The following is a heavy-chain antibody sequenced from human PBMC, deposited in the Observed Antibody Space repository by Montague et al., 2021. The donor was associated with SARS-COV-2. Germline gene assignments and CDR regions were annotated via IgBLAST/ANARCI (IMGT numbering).Heavy chain of an antibody. CDR3: ARASITIFGVADYGMDV. Sequence: TLSLTCTVSGGSISSGSYYWSWIRQPAGKGLEWIGRIYTSGSTNYNPSLKSRATISVDTSKNQFSLKLSSVTAADTAVYYCARASITIFGVADYGMDVWGQGTTVTVSS. CDR1: GGSISSGSYY. CDR2: IYTSGST. J-gene: IGHJ6*02. D-gene: IGHD3-3*01. V-gene: IGHV4-61*02.